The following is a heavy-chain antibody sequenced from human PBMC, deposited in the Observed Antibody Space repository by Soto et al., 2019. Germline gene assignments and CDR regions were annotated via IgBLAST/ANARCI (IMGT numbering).Heavy chain of an antibody. CDR2: IDHTGST. J-gene: IGHJ5*02. Sequence: QLQLQESGSGLVKPSQTLSLTCAVSGGSISSGGHSWSWIRQPPGKGLEWIGYIDHTGSTYYNPSLKSRVTISVDRSKNQFSLKLNSVTAADTAMYYCARDLATRPQDNWFDPWGQGTLVTVSS. V-gene: IGHV4-30-2*01. CDR1: GGSISSGGHS. D-gene: IGHD5-12*01. CDR3: ARDLATRPQDNWFDP.